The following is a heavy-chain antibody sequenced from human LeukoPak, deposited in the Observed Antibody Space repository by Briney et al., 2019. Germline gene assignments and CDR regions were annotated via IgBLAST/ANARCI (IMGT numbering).Heavy chain of an antibody. CDR2: IYSAGST. V-gene: IGHV3-53*01. CDR1: GFTVSSNY. Sequence: GGSLRLSCAASGFTVSSNYMSWVRQAPGKGLEWVSVIYSAGSTYYADSVKGRFTISRDNSKNTLYLQMNSLRAEDTAVYYCARGLVEMATIYFDYWGQGTLVAVSS. D-gene: IGHD5-24*01. CDR3: ARGLVEMATIYFDY. J-gene: IGHJ4*02.